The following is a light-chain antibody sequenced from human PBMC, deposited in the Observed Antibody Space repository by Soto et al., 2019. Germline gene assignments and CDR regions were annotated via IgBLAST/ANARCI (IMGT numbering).Light chain of an antibody. CDR3: QTWGTGIGV. CDR1: SGHSSYA. J-gene: IGLJ3*02. CDR2: LNSDGSH. V-gene: IGLV4-69*01. Sequence: QLVLTQSPSASASLGASVTLTCTLSSGHSSYAIAWHQQQPEKGPRYLMKLNSDGSHTKGDGIPDRFSGSTSGAERYLTISSRQSEDEADYYCQTWGTGIGVFGGGTKLTVL.